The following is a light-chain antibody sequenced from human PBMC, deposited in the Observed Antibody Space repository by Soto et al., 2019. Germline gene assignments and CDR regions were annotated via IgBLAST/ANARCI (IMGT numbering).Light chain of an antibody. Sequence: QSVLTQPPSVSEAPGQRVTISCTGSSSNIGAGYEAHWYQQVPGTAPKLLIYENNNRPSGVPDRFSGSKSGTSASLATGLQAEDEAEYYCQSYDSSLSGYVFGTGTKLTVL. CDR1: SSNIGAGYE. CDR2: ENN. V-gene: IGLV1-40*01. J-gene: IGLJ1*01. CDR3: QSYDSSLSGYV.